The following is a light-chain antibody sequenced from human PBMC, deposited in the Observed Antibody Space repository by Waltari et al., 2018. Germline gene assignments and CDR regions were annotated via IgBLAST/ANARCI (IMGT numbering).Light chain of an antibody. V-gene: IGLV3-1*01. CDR2: QDT. CDR3: QAWDSSTEV. J-gene: IGLJ2*01. CDR1: NLGDKY. Sequence: SYELTQPPSLSVSPGQTASITCPGDNLGDKYSCWYHQKPGQSPVLVIYQDTKRPSGIPERFSGSNSGNTATLTISGTQAMDEADYYCQAWDSSTEVFGGGTKLTVL.